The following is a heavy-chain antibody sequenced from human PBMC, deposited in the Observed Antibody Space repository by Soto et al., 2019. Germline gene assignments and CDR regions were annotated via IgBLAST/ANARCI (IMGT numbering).Heavy chain of an antibody. V-gene: IGHV3-30*03. CDR3: AGSNGYFVRAY. D-gene: IGHD3-22*01. Sequence: GGSLRLSCAASGFTFSAYGIHWVRQAPGKGLEWVAVISHDGSNTNYADSVKGRFTFSRDNSKNTLYFQMNSLRAEDTAVYYCAGSNGYFVRAYWGQGTPVTVSS. J-gene: IGHJ4*02. CDR2: ISHDGSNT. CDR1: GFTFSAYG.